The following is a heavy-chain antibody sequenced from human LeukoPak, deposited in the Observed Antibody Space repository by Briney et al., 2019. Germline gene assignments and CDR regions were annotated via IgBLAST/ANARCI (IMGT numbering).Heavy chain of an antibody. CDR3: AREDIVVVPAAPGWFDP. CDR2: ISSSGSTI. CDR1: GFTFSDYY. Sequence: PGGSLRLSCAASGFTFSDYYMSWIRQAPGKGLEWVSYISSSGSTIYYADSVKGRFTISRDNAKNSLYLQMNSLRAKDTAVYYCAREDIVVVPAAPGWFDPWGQGTLVTVSS. J-gene: IGHJ5*02. V-gene: IGHV3-11*01. D-gene: IGHD2-2*01.